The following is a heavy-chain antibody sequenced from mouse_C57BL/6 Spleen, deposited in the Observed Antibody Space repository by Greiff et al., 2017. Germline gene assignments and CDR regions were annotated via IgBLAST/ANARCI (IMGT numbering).Heavy chain of an antibody. J-gene: IGHJ3*01. V-gene: IGHV1-54*01. CDR2: INPGSGGT. CDR3: ARSGDYDPAWFAY. D-gene: IGHD2-4*01. CDR1: GYAFTNYL. Sequence: QVQLQQSGAELVRPGTSVKVSCKASGYAFTNYLIEWVKQRPGQGLEWIGVINPGSGGTNYNEKFKGKATLTADKSSSTAYMELSSRTSADAAVYFCARSGDYDPAWFAYWGQGTLVTVSA.